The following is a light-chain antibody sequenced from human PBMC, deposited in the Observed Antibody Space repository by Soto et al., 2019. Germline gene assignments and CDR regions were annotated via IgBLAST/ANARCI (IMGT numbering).Light chain of an antibody. V-gene: IGKV3D-20*02. CDR3: QQRYNWPPT. Sequence: IVLTHSPGTLSLSPWERATLSCSASQSVSSSYLAWYQQKPGQAPRLFIYGASSRATGIPARFSGSGSGTDFTLTISSLEPEDFALYYCQQRYNWPPTFGQGTKVDIK. CDR1: QSVSSSY. J-gene: IGKJ1*01. CDR2: GAS.